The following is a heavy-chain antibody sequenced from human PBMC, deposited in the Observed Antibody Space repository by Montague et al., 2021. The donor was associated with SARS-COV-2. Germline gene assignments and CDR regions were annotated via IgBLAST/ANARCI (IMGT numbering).Heavy chain of an antibody. J-gene: IGHJ5*02. CDR3: ARGGDMNWFDP. Sequence: SETLSLTCTVSGGSISSSSYYWGWIRQPPGKGLEWIGSIYYSGSTYYNPSLKSRVTISVDTSKNQFSLKLSPVTAADTAVYYCARGGDMNWFDPWGQGTLVTVSS. D-gene: IGHD2-21*01. CDR2: IYYSGST. V-gene: IGHV4-39*07. CDR1: GGSISSSSYY.